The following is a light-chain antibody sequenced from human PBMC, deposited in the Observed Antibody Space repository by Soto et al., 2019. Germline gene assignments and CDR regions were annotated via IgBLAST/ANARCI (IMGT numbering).Light chain of an antibody. CDR1: SSDVGGYNY. CDR3: SSFAGSDNPFV. J-gene: IGLJ1*01. CDR2: EVS. V-gene: IGLV2-8*01. Sequence: QSVLTQPPSASGSPGQTVTISCTGTSSDVGGYNYASWYQQLPGKAPKLMIYEVSKRPSGVPDRFSGSKSGKTASLTVSGLQAEDEADYYCSSFAGSDNPFVFGTGTKLTVL.